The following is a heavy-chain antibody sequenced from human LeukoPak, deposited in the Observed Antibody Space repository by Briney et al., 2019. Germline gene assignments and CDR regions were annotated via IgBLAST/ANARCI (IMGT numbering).Heavy chain of an antibody. CDR3: AVDRAPTTRGIDY. CDR2: ISAYDGST. J-gene: IGHJ4*02. CDR1: GYTFTSHG. D-gene: IGHD4-17*01. V-gene: IGHV1-18*01. Sequence: ASVKVSRKASGYTFTSHGISWARQAPGQGLERMGWISAYDGSTKYTEQLQGRVTMTTDTSTSRAYMELRSLRFDDTAVYFCAVDRAPTTRGIDYWGQGTLVTVSS.